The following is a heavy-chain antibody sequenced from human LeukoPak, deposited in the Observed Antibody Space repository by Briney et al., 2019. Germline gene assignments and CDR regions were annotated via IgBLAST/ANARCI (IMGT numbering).Heavy chain of an antibody. V-gene: IGHV1-2*02. Sequence: GASVKVSCKASGYTFTGYYMHWVRQAPGQGLEWMGWINPNSGGTNYAQKFQGRVTMTRDMSISTAYMELSRLKSDDTAVYYCARQRRGSYYIYRGWFDPWGQGTLVTVSS. CDR2: INPNSGGT. J-gene: IGHJ5*02. CDR1: GYTFTGYY. CDR3: ARQRRGSYYIYRGWFDP. D-gene: IGHD1-26*01.